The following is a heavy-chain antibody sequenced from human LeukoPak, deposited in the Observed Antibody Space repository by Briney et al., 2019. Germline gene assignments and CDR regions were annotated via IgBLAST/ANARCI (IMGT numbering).Heavy chain of an antibody. CDR1: GGSISSGGSIGSFY. CDR3: ARRSERWLLLKGLDY. J-gene: IGHJ4*02. Sequence: SQTLSLTCTVSGGSISSGGSIGSFYWSWIRQPAGKGLEWIGRIDAGGSTNYNPSLRGRVTISVDTSKNQFSLKLSSVTAADTAVYYCARRSERWLLLKGLDYWGQGTLVTVSS. D-gene: IGHD5-24*01. V-gene: IGHV4-61*02. CDR2: IDAGGST.